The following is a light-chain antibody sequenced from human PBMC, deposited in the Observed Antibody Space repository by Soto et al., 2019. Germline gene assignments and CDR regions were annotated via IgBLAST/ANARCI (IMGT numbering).Light chain of an antibody. CDR1: SSDVGSYNR. CDR3: SLHTSSSTFV. Sequence: QSALTQPPSVSGSPGQSVTISCTGTSSDVGSYNRVSWYQQPPGTAPKLMIYEVTNRPSGVPDRYYGSKSGNTASLTISGLQAEDEADYYCSLHTSSSTFVFGTGTKLTVL. CDR2: EVT. V-gene: IGLV2-18*01. J-gene: IGLJ1*01.